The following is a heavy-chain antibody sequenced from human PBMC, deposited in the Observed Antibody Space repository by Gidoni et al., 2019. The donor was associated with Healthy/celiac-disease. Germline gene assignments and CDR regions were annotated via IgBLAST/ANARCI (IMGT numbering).Heavy chain of an antibody. CDR3: ARDFGYYDSSGYQSPFMDY. J-gene: IGHJ4*02. D-gene: IGHD3-22*01. Sequence: QVQLVQSGAEVKKPGASVKVSCKASGYTFTSYALHWVRQAPGQRLEWMGWINAGNGNKKYSQKFHGRVTITRDTSASTAYMELSSLRSEDTAVYYCARDFGYYDSSGYQSPFMDYWGQGTLVTVSS. V-gene: IGHV1-3*01. CDR2: INAGNGNK. CDR1: GYTFTSYA.